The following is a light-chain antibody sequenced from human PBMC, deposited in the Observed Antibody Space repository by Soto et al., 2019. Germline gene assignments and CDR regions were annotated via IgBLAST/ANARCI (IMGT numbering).Light chain of an antibody. CDR1: SGGSGN. Sequence: IVMTQFPTTLVCAPGEKAPPSCQARSGGSGNLAWDQQKPGQAPRLLIYDASPRATGIPARFSGSGSGTEFTLTISSLQSEDFAVYYCQQYNNWPWTFGQGTKVEIK. CDR3: QQYNNWPWT. V-gene: IGKV3-15*01. CDR2: DAS. J-gene: IGKJ1*01.